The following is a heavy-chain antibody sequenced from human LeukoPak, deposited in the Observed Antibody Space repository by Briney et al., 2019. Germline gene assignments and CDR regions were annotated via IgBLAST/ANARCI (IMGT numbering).Heavy chain of an antibody. D-gene: IGHD3-10*01. Sequence: GSSVKVSCKASGGTFSSYAISWVRQAPGQGLEWMGRIIPILGIANYAQKFQGRVTITADKSTSTAYMELSSLRSEDTAVYYCARDPSSGSYPAWDYWGQGTLVTVSS. CDR2: IIPILGIA. CDR1: GGTFSSYA. V-gene: IGHV1-69*04. CDR3: ARDPSSGSYPAWDY. J-gene: IGHJ4*02.